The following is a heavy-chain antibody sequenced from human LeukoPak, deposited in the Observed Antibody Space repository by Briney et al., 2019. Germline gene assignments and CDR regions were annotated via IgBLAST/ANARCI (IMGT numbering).Heavy chain of an antibody. CDR2: FDPEDGET. V-gene: IGHV1-24*01. Sequence: ASVKVSCKVSGYTLTELSLHWVRQAPGKGLEWMGRFDPEDGETIYARKFQGRVTMTEDTSTDTAYMELSSLRSDDTAVYFCAVSLTTGGYYGMDVWGQGTTVTVSS. CDR1: GYTLTELS. J-gene: IGHJ6*02. D-gene: IGHD1-1*01. CDR3: AVSLTTGGYYGMDV.